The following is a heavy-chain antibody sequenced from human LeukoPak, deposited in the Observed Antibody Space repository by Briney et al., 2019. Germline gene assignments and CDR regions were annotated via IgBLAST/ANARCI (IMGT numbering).Heavy chain of an antibody. D-gene: IGHD3-3*01. CDR1: GFTFSSYS. CDR3: ARDRSITIFGAVEPYYYMDV. CDR2: ISSSSSYI. V-gene: IGHV3-21*01. J-gene: IGHJ6*03. Sequence: GGSLRLSCAASGFTFSSYSMNWVRQAPGKGLECVSSISSSSSYIYYADSVKGRFTISRDNAKNSLYLQMNSLRAEDTAVYYCARDRSITIFGAVEPYYYMDVWRKGTTVTVSS.